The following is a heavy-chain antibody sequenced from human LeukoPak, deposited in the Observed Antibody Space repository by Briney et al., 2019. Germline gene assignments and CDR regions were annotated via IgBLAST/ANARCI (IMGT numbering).Heavy chain of an antibody. CDR2: IYHSGST. CDR3: ARDPGDIDY. J-gene: IGHJ4*02. D-gene: IGHD3-16*01. V-gene: IGHV4-38-2*02. CDR1: GYSISSGYY. Sequence: SETLSLTCTVSGYSISSGYYWGWIRQPPGKGLEWIGSIYHSGSTYYNPSLKSRVTISVDTSKNQCSLKVSSVTAADTAVYYCARDPGDIDYWGQGTLVTVSS.